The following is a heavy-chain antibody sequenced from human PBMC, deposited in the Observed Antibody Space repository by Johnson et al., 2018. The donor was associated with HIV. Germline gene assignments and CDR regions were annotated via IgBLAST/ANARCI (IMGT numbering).Heavy chain of an antibody. J-gene: IGHJ3*02. CDR2: IWYDGSNK. CDR1: GSTFRNAW. CDR3: ARTPSLPGAFDI. Sequence: QVQLVESGGGVVQPGGSLRLSCAASGSTFRNAWMSWVRQAPGKGLEWVAVIWYDGSNKYYADSVKGRFTISRDNAKNSLYLQMNSLRAEDTAVYYCARTPSLPGAFDIWGQGIMVTVSS. V-gene: IGHV3-33*08.